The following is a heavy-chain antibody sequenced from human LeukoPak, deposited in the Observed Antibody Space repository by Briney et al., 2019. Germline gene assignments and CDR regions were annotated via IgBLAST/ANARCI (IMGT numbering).Heavy chain of an antibody. CDR3: AKDRRAARGVGAFDI. D-gene: IGHD6-6*01. CDR1: GFTFSSYA. V-gene: IGHV3-23*01. J-gene: IGHJ3*02. CDR2: ISGSGGST. Sequence: PGGSLRLSWAASGFTFSSYAMSWVRQAPGRGLEWVSAISGSGGSTYYADSVKGRFTISRDNSKNTLYLQMNSLRAEDTAVYYCAKDRRAARGVGAFDIRGQGTMVTVSS.